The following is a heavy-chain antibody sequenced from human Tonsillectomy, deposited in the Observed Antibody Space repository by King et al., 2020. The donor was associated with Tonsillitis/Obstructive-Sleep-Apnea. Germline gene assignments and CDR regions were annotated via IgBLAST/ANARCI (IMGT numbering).Heavy chain of an antibody. CDR2: ISVYNGNT. D-gene: IGHD1-26*01. CDR3: ARVGGLVGPTPNYFDY. V-gene: IGHV1-18*01. J-gene: IGHJ4*02. Sequence: VQLVESGAEVKKPGASLKVSCKASAYTFTSYGFSWVRQAPGQGLEWMGWISVYNGNTNYAQNLQGRVTMTTDTPTSTAYTELRSLRSDDTAMYYCARVGGLVGPTPNYFDYWGQGTLVTVSS. CDR1: AYTFTSYG.